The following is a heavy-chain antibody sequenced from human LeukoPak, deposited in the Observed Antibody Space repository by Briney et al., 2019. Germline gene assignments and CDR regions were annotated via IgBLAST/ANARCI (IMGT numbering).Heavy chain of an antibody. CDR1: GGSISSSGYS. D-gene: IGHD6-13*01. J-gene: IGHJ4*02. CDR2: IYYSGST. V-gene: IGHV4-39*01. CDR3: ARQRSWMTAAGTSWFDY. Sequence: NPSETLSLTCTVSGGSISSSGYSWGWFRHPPGKGLGGMGGIYYSGSTYYNPSLKSRVTISVDTSKNQFSLKLSSVTAADTAVYYCARQRSWMTAAGTSWFDYWGQGTLVTVSS.